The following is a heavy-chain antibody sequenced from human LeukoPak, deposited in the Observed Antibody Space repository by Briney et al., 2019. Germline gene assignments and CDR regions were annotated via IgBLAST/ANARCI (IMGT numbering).Heavy chain of an antibody. Sequence: SQTLSLTCTVSGGSISSGGYYWSWIRQPPGKGLEWIGYIYHSGSTYYNPSLKSRVTISVDRSKNQFSLKLSSVTAADTAVYYCASRDTAMVVNDYWGQGTLVAVSS. CDR3: ASRDTAMVVNDY. V-gene: IGHV4-30-2*01. J-gene: IGHJ4*02. CDR1: GGSISSGGYY. D-gene: IGHD5-18*01. CDR2: IYHSGST.